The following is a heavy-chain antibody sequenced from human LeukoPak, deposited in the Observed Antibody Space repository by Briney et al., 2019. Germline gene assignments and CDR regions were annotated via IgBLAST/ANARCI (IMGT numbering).Heavy chain of an antibody. D-gene: IGHD2-2*01. J-gene: IGHJ3*02. CDR3: ARGLLGYCSSTSCSDAFDI. V-gene: IGHV3-30-3*01. CDR1: GFTFSSYA. Sequence: GGSLRLSCAASGFTFSSYAMHWVRQAPGKGLEWVAVISYDGSNKYYADSVKGRFTISRDNSKNTLYLQMNSLRAEDTAVYYCARGLLGYCSSTSCSDAFDIWGQGTMVTVSS. CDR2: ISYDGSNK.